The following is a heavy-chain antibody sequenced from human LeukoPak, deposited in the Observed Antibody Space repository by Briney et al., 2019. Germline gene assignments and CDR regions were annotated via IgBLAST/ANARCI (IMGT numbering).Heavy chain of an antibody. CDR1: GYTFTGYY. CDR2: INPNSGGT. D-gene: IGHD3-22*01. V-gene: IGHV1-2*02. CDR3: ARDGMNYYDSSGYYKGDIDY. J-gene: IGHJ4*02. Sequence: ASVKVSCKASGYTFTGYYIHWVRQAPGQGLEWMGWINPNSGGTNYAQKFQGRVTMTRDTSISTAYMELSRLRSDDTAVYYCARDGMNYYDSSGYYKGDIDYWDQGTLVTVSS.